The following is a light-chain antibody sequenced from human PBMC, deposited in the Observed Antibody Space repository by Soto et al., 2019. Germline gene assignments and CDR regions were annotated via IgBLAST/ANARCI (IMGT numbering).Light chain of an antibody. J-gene: IGKJ3*01. CDR2: DTS. V-gene: IGKV3-11*01. CDR3: QQRTNWPRSFT. CDR1: QSVSSY. Sequence: EIVLTQSPATLSLSAGERATLSCRASQSVSSYLAWYQQKPGQAPRLLIYDTSKRATGIPARLSGSGSGTDFTLTISSLEPEDFAVYYCQQRTNWPRSFTFGPGTKVDIK.